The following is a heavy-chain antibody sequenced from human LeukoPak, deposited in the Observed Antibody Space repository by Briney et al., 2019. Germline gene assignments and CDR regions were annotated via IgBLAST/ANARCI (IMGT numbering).Heavy chain of an antibody. Sequence: GGSLRLSCAASGFTFDDYAMHWVRQAPGKGLEWVSGISWNSGSIGYADSVKGRFTISRDNAKNSLYLQMNSLRAEDTALYYCAKTTLPYSSGWYVFDYWGRGTLVTVSS. CDR2: ISWNSGSI. CDR3: AKTTLPYSSGWYVFDY. J-gene: IGHJ4*02. V-gene: IGHV3-9*01. CDR1: GFTFDDYA. D-gene: IGHD6-19*01.